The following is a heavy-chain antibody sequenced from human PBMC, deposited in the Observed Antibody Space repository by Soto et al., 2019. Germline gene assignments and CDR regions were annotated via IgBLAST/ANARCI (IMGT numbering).Heavy chain of an antibody. D-gene: IGHD3-10*01. V-gene: IGHV4-59*01. Sequence: PSETLSLTCTVSGGSISGYYWSWIRQPPGKGLEWIGYIYYSGSTNYNPSLKSRVTILVDTSKNQFSLKLSSVTAADTAVYYCARVWGGAFDFWGQGTMVTVSS. CDR1: GGSISGYY. J-gene: IGHJ3*01. CDR3: ARVWGGAFDF. CDR2: IYYSGST.